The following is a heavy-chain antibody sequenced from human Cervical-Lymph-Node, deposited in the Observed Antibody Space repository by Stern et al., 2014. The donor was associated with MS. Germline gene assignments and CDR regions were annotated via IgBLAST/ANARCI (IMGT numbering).Heavy chain of an antibody. J-gene: IGHJ4*02. V-gene: IGHV1-46*01. D-gene: IGHD3-3*01. Sequence: VQLLQSGAEVKKPGASVKVSCKASGYTFTSYYMHWVRQAPGQGLEWMGIINPSGGSTSYAQKVQGRVTMTRDTSTSTVYMELSSLRSEDTAVYYCARGRDLEWLFDDFDYWGQGTLVTVSS. CDR1: GYTFTSYY. CDR3: ARGRDLEWLFDDFDY. CDR2: INPSGGST.